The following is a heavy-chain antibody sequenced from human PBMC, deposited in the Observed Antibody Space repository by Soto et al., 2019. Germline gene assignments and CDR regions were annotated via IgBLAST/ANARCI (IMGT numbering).Heavy chain of an antibody. CDR3: AKGGIAFSPRFLDN. Sequence: RLSCAASGFSFSDYAMSWVRQAPGKGLEWVSGIGDNGNSPYYADSVRGRFTISRDNSKNTLFLQMNGLRAEDTAIYYCAKGGIAFSPRFLDNWG. J-gene: IGHJ4*01. V-gene: IGHV3-23*01. CDR1: GFSFSDYA. CDR2: IGDNGNSP. D-gene: IGHD2-21*01.